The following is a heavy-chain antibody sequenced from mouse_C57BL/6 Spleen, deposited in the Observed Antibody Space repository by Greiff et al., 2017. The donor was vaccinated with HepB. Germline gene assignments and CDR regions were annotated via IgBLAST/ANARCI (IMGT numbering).Heavy chain of an antibody. Sequence: QVQLKESGAELVKPGASVKISCKASGYAFSSYWMNWVKQRPGKGLEWIGQIYPGDGDTNYNGKFKGKATLTADKSSSTAYMQLSSLTSEDSAVYFCARMGYSNYAMDYWGQGTSVTVSS. D-gene: IGHD2-5*01. V-gene: IGHV1-80*01. CDR2: IYPGDGDT. CDR3: ARMGYSNYAMDY. CDR1: GYAFSSYW. J-gene: IGHJ4*01.